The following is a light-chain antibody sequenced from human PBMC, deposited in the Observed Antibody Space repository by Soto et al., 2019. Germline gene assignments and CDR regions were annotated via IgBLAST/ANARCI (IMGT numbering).Light chain of an antibody. CDR1: QSVSSS. Sequence: EIVMTQSPATLSVSPGERVTLSCRASQSVSSSLAWYQQKPGQAPRLFIYGASTKATGIPARFSGSGSGTEFTLTISSLQSEDFAVYYCQQYNNWPPFTFGPGTKVDIK. V-gene: IGKV3-15*01. CDR2: GAS. CDR3: QQYNNWPPFT. J-gene: IGKJ3*01.